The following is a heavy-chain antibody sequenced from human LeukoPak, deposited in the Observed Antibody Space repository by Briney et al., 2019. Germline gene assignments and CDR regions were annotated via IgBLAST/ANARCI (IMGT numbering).Heavy chain of an antibody. CDR3: ARVTNYCSGGSCYSLGYFQH. CDR1: GFPLSDSL. J-gene: IGHJ1*01. CDR2: IHSSPKTI. V-gene: IGHV3-11*04. Sequence: GGSLRLSCSTPGFPLSDSLMSRIPQTPAKGQEWVPSIHSSPKTIYYADSVKGRFTISRDNAKNSLDLQMNSLRAEDTAVYYCARVTNYCSGGSCYSLGYFQHWGQGTLVTVSS. D-gene: IGHD2-15*01.